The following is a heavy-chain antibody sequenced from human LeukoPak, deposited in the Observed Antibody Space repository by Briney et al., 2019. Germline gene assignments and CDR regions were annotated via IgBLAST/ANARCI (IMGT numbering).Heavy chain of an antibody. V-gene: IGHV4-39*01. CDR3: ARKGSSKFFDY. J-gene: IGHJ4*02. CDR2: IYYSGST. D-gene: IGHD6-13*01. CDR1: GGSISSRSYY. Sequence: KPSETLSLTCTVSGGSISSRSYYWGWIRQPPRKGLEWVANIYYSGSTYYNPSLKSRVSISLDTSKNQFSLKLSSVTDADTAVYHCARKGSSKFFDYWGQGILVTVSS.